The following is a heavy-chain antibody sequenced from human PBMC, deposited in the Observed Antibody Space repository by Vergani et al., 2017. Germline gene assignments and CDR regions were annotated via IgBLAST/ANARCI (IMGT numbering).Heavy chain of an antibody. V-gene: IGHV4-61*02. J-gene: IGHJ6*03. CDR3: ARVQELYDFWSGYRVRYYYYMDV. CDR2: MYTSGHT. Sequence: QVQLQESGPGLLKPSQTLSLTCTVSGASVSRGTYYWTWIRQPAGKKLEWIVRMYTSGHTIYNPSLESRVTMSVDTSKNQFSLQLSSVTAADTAVYYCARVQELYDFWSGYRVRYYYYMDVWGKGTTVTVSS. D-gene: IGHD3-3*01. CDR1: GASVSRGTYY.